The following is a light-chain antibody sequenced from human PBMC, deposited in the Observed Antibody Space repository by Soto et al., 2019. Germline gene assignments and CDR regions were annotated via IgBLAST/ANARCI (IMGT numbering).Light chain of an antibody. J-gene: IGLJ2*01. CDR3: SSYAGGDSFGVI. CDR1: SGDIGGYNY. Sequence: QSALTQPASVSGSPGQSITISCTGTSGDIGGYNYVSWYQQHPGKAPKLLISEVTNRPSGVSNRFSGSKSGNTASLTISGLQAEDEADYYCSSYAGGDSFGVIFGGGTKLTVL. V-gene: IGLV2-14*01. CDR2: EVT.